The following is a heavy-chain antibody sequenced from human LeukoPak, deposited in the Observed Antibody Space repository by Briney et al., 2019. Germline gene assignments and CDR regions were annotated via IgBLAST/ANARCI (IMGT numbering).Heavy chain of an antibody. V-gene: IGHV1-69*04. CDR3: GEGRDDRSGYHPVVRVY. J-gene: IGHJ4*02. Sequence: SVKVSCKASGGTFSSYAISWVRQAPGQGLEWMGRIIPILGIANYAQKFQGRATITADKSTSTAYMGRGRLRSEETAVYYGGEGRDDRSGYHPVVRVYWGQGNLVTRSS. D-gene: IGHD3-22*01. CDR1: GGTFSSYA. CDR2: IIPILGIA.